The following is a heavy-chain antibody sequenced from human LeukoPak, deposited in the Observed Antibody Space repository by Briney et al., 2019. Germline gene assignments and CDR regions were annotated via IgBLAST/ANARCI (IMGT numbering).Heavy chain of an antibody. CDR3: ARTSYRLITQVDY. Sequence: GASVKVSCKASGYTFINSGISWVRQAPGQGLEYMGWISAYNGNTKYVQKIQGRVTMTTDTSTSTAYMELRSLRSDDTAVYYCARTSYRLITQVDYWGQGTLVTVSS. V-gene: IGHV1-18*01. D-gene: IGHD2-2*01. J-gene: IGHJ4*02. CDR2: ISAYNGNT. CDR1: GYTFINSG.